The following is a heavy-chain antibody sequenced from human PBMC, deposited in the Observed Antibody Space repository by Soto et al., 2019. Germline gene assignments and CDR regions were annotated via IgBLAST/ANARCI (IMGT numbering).Heavy chain of an antibody. CDR1: GFTFDDYA. V-gene: IGHV3-9*01. Sequence: GGSLRLSCAASGFTFDDYAMHWVRQAPGKGLEWVSGISWNSGSIGYADSVKGRFTISRDNAKNSLYLQMNSLRAEDTALYYCATSASYYYYMDVWGKGTTVTVSS. CDR3: ATSASYYYYMDV. J-gene: IGHJ6*03. CDR2: ISWNSGSI.